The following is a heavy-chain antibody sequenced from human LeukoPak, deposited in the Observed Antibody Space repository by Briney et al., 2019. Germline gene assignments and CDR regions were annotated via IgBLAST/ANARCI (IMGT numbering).Heavy chain of an antibody. CDR3: ARVRDSSGYYYDFDY. CDR1: GGSISSYY. CDR2: IYYSGGT. J-gene: IGHJ4*02. V-gene: IGHV4-59*01. Sequence: SETLSLTCTVSGGSISSYYWSWIRQPPGKGLEWIGYIYYSGGTNYNPSLKSRVTISVDTSKSQFSLKLSSVTAADTAVYYCARVRDSSGYYYDFDYWGQGTLVTVSS. D-gene: IGHD3-22*01.